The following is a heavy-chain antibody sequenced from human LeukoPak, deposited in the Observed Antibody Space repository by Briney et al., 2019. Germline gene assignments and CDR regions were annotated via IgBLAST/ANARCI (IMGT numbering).Heavy chain of an antibody. D-gene: IGHD3-3*01. Sequence: SETLSLTCIVSGGSISSTTYYWGWIRQPPGKGLEWIGEIDHSGSTNYNPSLKSRVTISVDTSKNQFSLKLSSVTAADTAVYYCARAIRAYYYYGMDVWGQGTTVTVSS. CDR2: IDHSGST. V-gene: IGHV4-39*07. CDR3: ARAIRAYYYYGMDV. J-gene: IGHJ6*02. CDR1: GGSISSTTYY.